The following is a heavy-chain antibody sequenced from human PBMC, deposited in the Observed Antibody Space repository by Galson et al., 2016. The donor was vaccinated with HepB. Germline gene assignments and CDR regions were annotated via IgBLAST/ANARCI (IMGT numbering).Heavy chain of an antibody. Sequence: SLRLSCAASGSPFTTHWVRQAPGKGLEWVSALSYDGGSDYFAYSVKGRFTMSRDTTTNTVYLQMKSLRPEDTAIYYCAKEGHSSGYCGDFDAWGQGTMVTVSS. D-gene: IGHD6-19*01. J-gene: IGHJ3*01. V-gene: IGHV3-30-3*01. CDR2: LSYDGGSD. CDR3: AKEGHSSGYCGDFDA. CDR1: GSPFT.